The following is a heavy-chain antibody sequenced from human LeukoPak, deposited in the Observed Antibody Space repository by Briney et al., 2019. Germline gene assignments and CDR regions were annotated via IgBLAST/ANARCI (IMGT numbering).Heavy chain of an antibody. CDR1: GFTFSRYA. J-gene: IGHJ5*02. Sequence: QPGGSLSLPCSCSGFTFSRYAMSWVGQAPGKGLEWVSAISGSGGSTYYADSVKGRFTISRDNSKNTLYLQMNSLRAEDTAVYYCVKFIPLYNWFDPWGQGTLVTVSS. CDR3: VKFIPLYNWFDP. CDR2: ISGSGGST. V-gene: IGHV3-23*01. D-gene: IGHD3-16*02.